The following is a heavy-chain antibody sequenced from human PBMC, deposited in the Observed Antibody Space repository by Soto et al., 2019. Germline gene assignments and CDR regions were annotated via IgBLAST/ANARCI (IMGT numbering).Heavy chain of an antibody. V-gene: IGHV2-70*01. CDR1: GGSISSGGYY. D-gene: IGHD6-19*01. CDR3: ARLVAVPGLGHDY. CDR2: IDWNDDR. Sequence: TLSPTCTVSGGSISSGGYYWSWIRQPPGKALEWLAIIDWNDDRYYSTSLKTRLSISKDASKNQVVLTMANLDHMDTATYFCARLVAVPGLGHDYWGQGTLVTVSS. J-gene: IGHJ4*01.